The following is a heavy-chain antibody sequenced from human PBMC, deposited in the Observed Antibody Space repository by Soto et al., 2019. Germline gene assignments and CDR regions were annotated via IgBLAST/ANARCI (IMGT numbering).Heavy chain of an antibody. D-gene: IGHD2-15*01. CDR2: INPDNGNT. CDR3: ARGIATGQLDP. J-gene: IGHJ5*02. Sequence: GASVKVSCKASGYTFTSYGISWVRQAPGQGLEWMGWINPDNGNTKSSQKFQDRVIITRDTSASTAYMDLSSLRSEDTAVYYCARGIATGQLDPWGQGTPVTVSS. CDR1: GYTFTSYG. V-gene: IGHV1-18*04.